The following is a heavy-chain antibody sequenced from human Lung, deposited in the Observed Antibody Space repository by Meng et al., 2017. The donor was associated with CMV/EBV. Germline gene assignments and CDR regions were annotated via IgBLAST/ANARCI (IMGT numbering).Heavy chain of an antibody. D-gene: IGHD2-15*01. CDR1: GFTFSSYA. CDR2: ISGSGGST. Sequence: GESLKISCAASGFTFSSYAMSWVRQAPGKGLEWVSAISGSGGSTYYADSVKGRFTISRDNSKNTLYLQMNSLRAEDTAVYYCAKDPVVLWQGGSYYFDYWGQGTLVTFSS. J-gene: IGHJ4*02. V-gene: IGHV3-23*01. CDR3: AKDPVVLWQGGSYYFDY.